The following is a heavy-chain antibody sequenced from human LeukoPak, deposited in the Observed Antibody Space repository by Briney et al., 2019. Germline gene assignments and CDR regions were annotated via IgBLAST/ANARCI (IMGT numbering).Heavy chain of an antibody. D-gene: IGHD5-12*01. Sequence: SENLSLTCTVSGGSISSSSYYWGWIRQPPGKGLEWIGSIYYSGSTYYNPSLKSRVTISVDTSKNQFSLKLSSVTAADTAVYYCASLARFGGYSDYWGQGTLVTVSS. J-gene: IGHJ4*02. V-gene: IGHV4-39*01. CDR1: GGSISSSSYY. CDR2: IYYSGST. CDR3: ASLARFGGYSDY.